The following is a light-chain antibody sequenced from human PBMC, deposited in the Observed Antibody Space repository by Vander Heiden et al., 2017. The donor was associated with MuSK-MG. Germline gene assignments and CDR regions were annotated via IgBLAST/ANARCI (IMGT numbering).Light chain of an antibody. Sequence: SYELTQPPSVSVSPGKTATITCSGDILEKKSASWYQQRPGQSPVLVIYQNTRRPSGIPERISGSNSGKTSNLTISGTQAMDEAYYYCQAWDTITWMFGGGTKLTVL. CDR2: QNT. CDR1: ILEKKS. V-gene: IGLV3-1*01. J-gene: IGLJ3*02. CDR3: QAWDTITWM.